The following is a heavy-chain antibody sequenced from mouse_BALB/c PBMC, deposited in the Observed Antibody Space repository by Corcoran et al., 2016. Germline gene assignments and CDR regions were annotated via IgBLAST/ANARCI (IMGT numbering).Heavy chain of an antibody. V-gene: IGHV14-3*02. CDR2: IDPANGNT. Sequence: EVQLQQSGAELVEPGVSVKLYCTASGFNIKDNYMHWVKQRPGHGLEWIGRIDPANGNTKYDPKFQGKATITADTSSNTAYLQLSSLTSEDTAVYYCARWDWYFDVWGAGTAVTVSS. CDR3: ARWDWYFDV. J-gene: IGHJ1*01. CDR1: GFNIKDNY.